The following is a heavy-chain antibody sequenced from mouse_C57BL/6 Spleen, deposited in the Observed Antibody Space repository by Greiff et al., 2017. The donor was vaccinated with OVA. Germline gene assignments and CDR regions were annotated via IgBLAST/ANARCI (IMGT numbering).Heavy chain of an antibody. J-gene: IGHJ4*01. V-gene: IGHV1-50*01. CDR2: IDPSDSYT. CDR3: ARAYEAMDY. CDR1: GYTFTSYW. Sequence: QVQLQQPGAELVKPGASVKLSCKASGYTFTSYWMQWVKQRPGQGLEWIGEIDPSDSYTNYNQKFKGKATLTVDTSSSTAYMQLSSLTSEDSAVYYCARAYEAMDYWGQGTSVTVSS. D-gene: IGHD1-1*01.